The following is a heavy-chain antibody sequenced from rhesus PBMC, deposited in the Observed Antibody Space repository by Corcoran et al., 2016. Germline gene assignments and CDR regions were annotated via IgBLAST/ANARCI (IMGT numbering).Heavy chain of an antibody. CDR3: ARDVTGSSPDY. J-gene: IGHJ4*01. V-gene: IGHV4-169*02. Sequence: QLQLQESGPGLVKPSETLSVTCAVSGGSISSSYWSWIRQAPGKGLEWIGYIYGSGSSTNYHPSLKGRVTLSVDTSKNQLSLKLSSVTTADTAVYYCARDVTGSSPDYWGQGVLVTVSS. D-gene: IGHD4-29*01. CDR2: IYGSGSST. CDR1: GGSISSSY.